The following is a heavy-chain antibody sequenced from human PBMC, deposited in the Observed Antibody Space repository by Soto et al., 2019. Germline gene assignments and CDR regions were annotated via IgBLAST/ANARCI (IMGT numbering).Heavy chain of an antibody. D-gene: IGHD6-13*01. CDR1: GGSISSSSYY. CDR2: IYYSGST. CDR3: ARHRGQLLVQHKYYYYYGMDV. Sequence: SETLSLTCTVSGGSISSSSYYWGWIRQPPGKGLEWIGSIYYSGSTYYNPSLKSRVTISVDTSKNQFSLKLSSVTAADTAVYYCARHRGQLLVQHKYYYYYGMDVWGQGTTVTVSS. J-gene: IGHJ6*02. V-gene: IGHV4-39*01.